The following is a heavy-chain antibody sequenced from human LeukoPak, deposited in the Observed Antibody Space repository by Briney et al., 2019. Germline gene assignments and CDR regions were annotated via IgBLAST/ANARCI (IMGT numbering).Heavy chain of an antibody. CDR2: MNPNSGAT. J-gene: IGHJ4*02. Sequence: ASVKVSCKASGYTFTSYDFNWLRQATGQGPEWMGWMNPNSGATGYAQKFQGRITMTRSASINTAYMELTDLRAEDTAVYYCAKGGKWDVTPFDYWGQGTLVTVSS. D-gene: IGHD1-26*01. V-gene: IGHV1-8*01. CDR3: AKGGKWDVTPFDY. CDR1: GYTFTSYD.